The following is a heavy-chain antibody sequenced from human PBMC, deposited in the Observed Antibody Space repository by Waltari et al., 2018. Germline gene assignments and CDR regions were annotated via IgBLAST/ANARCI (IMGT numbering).Heavy chain of an antibody. Sequence: QLQLQESGPGLVKPPETLSLTCSVSGGSICSSRSYWAWIRQPPGQGLEWIGSMYNNGKAYYTPSLKSRVTISVDTSKNQFSLKLSSVTAADTAVYYCARHLAYYHGLGIDSWGQGTLVTVSS. CDR2: MYNNGKA. J-gene: IGHJ4*02. CDR3: ARHLAYYHGLGIDS. D-gene: IGHD3-10*01. V-gene: IGHV4-39*01. CDR1: GGSICSSRSY.